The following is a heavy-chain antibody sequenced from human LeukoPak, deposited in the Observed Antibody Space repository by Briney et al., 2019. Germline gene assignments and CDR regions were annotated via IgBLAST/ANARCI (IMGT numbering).Heavy chain of an antibody. J-gene: IGHJ3*02. CDR2: IIPIFGTA. D-gene: IGHD5-12*01. V-gene: IGHV1-69*06. CDR3: ARDNSGYDYSDAFDI. CDR1: GGTFSSYA. Sequence: ASVKVSCKASGGTFSSYAISWVRQAPGQGLEWMGGIIPIFGTANYAQKFQGRVTITADKSTSTAYMELGSLRSDDTAVYYCARDNSGYDYSDAFDIWGQGTMVTVSS.